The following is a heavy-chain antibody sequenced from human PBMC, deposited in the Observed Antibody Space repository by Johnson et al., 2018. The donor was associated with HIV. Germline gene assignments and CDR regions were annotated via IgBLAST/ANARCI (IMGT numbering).Heavy chain of an antibody. V-gene: IGHV3-66*01. D-gene: IGHD7-27*01. CDR2: IYSGGST. CDR3: ARVAGDQVVLDAFDI. Sequence: VQLVESGGGLVQPGGSLRLSCAASGFTVSSNYMSWVRQAPGKGLEWVSVIYSGGSTYYADSVKGRFTISRDNSKNTPYLQMNSLRAEDTAVYYCARVAGDQVVLDAFDIWGQGTMVTVSS. CDR1: GFTVSSNY. J-gene: IGHJ3*02.